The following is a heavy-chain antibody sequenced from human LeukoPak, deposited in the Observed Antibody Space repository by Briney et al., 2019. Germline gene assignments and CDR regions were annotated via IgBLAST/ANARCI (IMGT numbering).Heavy chain of an antibody. CDR1: GGSISSSSYY. CDR3: ARHNGRNAFDI. Sequence: RSSETLSLTCTVSGGSISSSSYYWGWIRQPPGKGLEWIGSIYYSGSTYYNPSLKSRVTISVDTSKNQFSLKRSSVTAADTAVYYCARHNGRNAFDIWGQGTMVTVSS. D-gene: IGHD2-15*01. J-gene: IGHJ3*02. V-gene: IGHV4-39*01. CDR2: IYYSGST.